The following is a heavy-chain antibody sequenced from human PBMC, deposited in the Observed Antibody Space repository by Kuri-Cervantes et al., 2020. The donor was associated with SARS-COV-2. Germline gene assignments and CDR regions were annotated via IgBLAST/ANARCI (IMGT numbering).Heavy chain of an antibody. V-gene: IGHV3-23*01. CDR1: GFTFSSYA. J-gene: IGHJ4*02. D-gene: IGHD4-17*01. CDR3: AKDTTTVTATLLLDY. Sequence: GESLKISCAASGFTFSSYAMSWVRQAPGKGLEWVSAISGSGGSTYYADSVKGRFTLSRDNAKNMLFLQMNSLRAEDTAVYYCAKDTTTVTATLLLDYWGQGTLVTVSS. CDR2: ISGSGGST.